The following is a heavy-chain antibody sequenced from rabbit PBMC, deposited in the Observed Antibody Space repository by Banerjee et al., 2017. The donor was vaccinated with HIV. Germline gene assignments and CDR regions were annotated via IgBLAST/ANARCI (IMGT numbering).Heavy chain of an antibody. D-gene: IGHD4-1*01. CDR2: IYVDNGNT. V-gene: IGHV1S45*01. Sequence: QEQLEESGGDLVKPEGSLTLTCTASGFSFSNKYVMCWVRQAPGKGLEWIACIYVDNGNTYYASWAKGRFTISKTSSTTVTLQMTSLTAADTATYFCARDLAGAIGWNFNLWGQGTLVTVS. J-gene: IGHJ4*01. CDR1: GFSFSNKYV. CDR3: ARDLAGAIGWNFNL.